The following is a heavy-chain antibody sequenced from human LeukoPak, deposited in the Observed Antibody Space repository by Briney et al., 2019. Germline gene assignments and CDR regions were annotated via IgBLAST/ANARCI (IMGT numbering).Heavy chain of an antibody. D-gene: IGHD5-24*01. J-gene: IGHJ5*02. V-gene: IGHV2-5*02. CDR3: AHRRETHPEILSPWHWFDP. CDR2: IYWDDDK. CDR1: GFSLSTSGVG. Sequence: SGPTLVKPTQTLTLTCTFSGFSLSTSGVGVGWIRQPPGKALEWLALIYWDDDKRYSPSLKSRLTITKDTSKNQVVLTMTNMDPVDTATYYCAHRRETHPEILSPWHWFDPWGQGTLVTVSS.